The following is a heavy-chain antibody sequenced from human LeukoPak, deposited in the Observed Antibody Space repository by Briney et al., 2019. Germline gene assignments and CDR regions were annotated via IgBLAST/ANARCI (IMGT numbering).Heavy chain of an antibody. V-gene: IGHV4-59*01. CDR3: ARERITMVRGVIIPMYYFDY. J-gene: IGHJ4*02. D-gene: IGHD3-10*01. CDR2: IYYSGST. Sequence: PSETLSLTCTVSGGSISSYYWSWIRQPPGKGLEWIGYIYYSGSTNYNPSLKSRVTKSVDTSKNQFSLKLSSVTAADTAVYYCARERITMVRGVIIPMYYFDYWGQGTLVTVSS. CDR1: GGSISSYY.